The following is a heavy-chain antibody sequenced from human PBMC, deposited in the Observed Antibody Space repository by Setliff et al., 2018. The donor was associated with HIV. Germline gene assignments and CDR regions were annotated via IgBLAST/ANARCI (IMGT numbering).Heavy chain of an antibody. V-gene: IGHV4-39*02. CDR2: AYFLGNM. J-gene: IGHJ4*02. D-gene: IGHD3-22*01. CDR3: ARAPANYHDSSGFYYGGDYYFDF. Sequence: SETLSLTCTVSGASILSSGGHFWGWIRQPPGRGLEWIGSAYFLGNMCLNPSLKSRVTVSIDTSKNRFSLRVTSVTAADTAVYYCARAPANYHDSSGFYYGGDYYFDFWGQGTLVTVSS. CDR1: GASILSSGGHF.